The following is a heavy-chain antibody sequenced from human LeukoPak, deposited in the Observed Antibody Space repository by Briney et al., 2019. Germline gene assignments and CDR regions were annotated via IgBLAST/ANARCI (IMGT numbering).Heavy chain of an antibody. CDR2: ISSSGSTI. J-gene: IGHJ4*02. CDR3: ARERDANYYDSSGYYSIRDY. D-gene: IGHD3-22*01. CDR1: GFTFSDYY. V-gene: IGHV3-11*04. Sequence: GGSPRLSCAASGFTFSDYYMSWIRQAPGKGLEWVSYISSSGSTIYYADSVKGRFTISRGNAKNSLYLQMNSLRAEDTAVYYCARERDANYYDSSGYYSIRDYWGQGTLVTVSS.